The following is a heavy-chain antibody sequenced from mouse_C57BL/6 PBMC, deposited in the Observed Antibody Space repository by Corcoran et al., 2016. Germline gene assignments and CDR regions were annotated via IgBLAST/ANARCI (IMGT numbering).Heavy chain of an antibody. CDR2: IYPGSGNT. Sequence: QVQLKQSGTELVRPGASVKLSCKASGYTFTDYYINWVKQRPGQGLEWIARIYPGSGNTYYNEKFKGKATLTAEKSSSTAYMQLSSRTSEDSAVYFCARDYVSSFFDYWGQGTTLTVSS. V-gene: IGHV1-76*01. D-gene: IGHD1-1*01. J-gene: IGHJ2*01. CDR1: GYTFTDYY. CDR3: ARDYVSSFFDY.